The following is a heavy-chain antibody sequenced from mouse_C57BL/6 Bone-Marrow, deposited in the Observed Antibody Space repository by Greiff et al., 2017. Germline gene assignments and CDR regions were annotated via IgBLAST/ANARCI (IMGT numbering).Heavy chain of an antibody. V-gene: IGHV14-4*01. CDR1: GFNIKDDY. CDR2: IYPENGDT. J-gene: IGHJ3*01. D-gene: IGHD1-1*01. Sequence: VQLQQSGAELVRPGASVKLSCTASGFNIKDDYMHWVKQRPEQGLEWIGWIYPENGDTEYASKFQGKATITADPSYNTAYLQLSSLTSEDTAVYYCSVFYYVRMWFAYWGQGTLVTVSA. CDR3: SVFYYVRMWFAY.